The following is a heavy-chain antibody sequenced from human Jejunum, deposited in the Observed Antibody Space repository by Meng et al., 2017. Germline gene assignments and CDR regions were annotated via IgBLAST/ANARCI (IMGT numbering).Heavy chain of an antibody. J-gene: IGHJ4*02. D-gene: IGHD3-9*01. CDR1: GGSFSDHY. CDR2: IHPSGRT. Sequence: QLRLRRGGPGLLKPSETLSLTCAVYGGSFSDHYLTWICQPPGKGLEWIGEIHPSGRTYYSPSLQSRVTITLDTSKNQFSLTLNSVTAADTAVYYCARGDDWAKSGNFWGQGTLVTVSS. V-gene: IGHV4-34*01. CDR3: ARGDDWAKSGNF.